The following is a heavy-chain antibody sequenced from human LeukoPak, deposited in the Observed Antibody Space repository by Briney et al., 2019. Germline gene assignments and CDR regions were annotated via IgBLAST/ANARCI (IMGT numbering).Heavy chain of an antibody. CDR3: AKWSSGGRPYYFDY. D-gene: IGHD3-22*01. CDR1: GFTFRNYA. V-gene: IGHV3-23*01. CDR2: ISNDGVYT. J-gene: IGHJ4*02. Sequence: QAGGSLRLSCVASGFTFRNYAMSWVRQSPGKGLEWISAISNDGVYTFHADSVKGRLTISRDNSKNTLYLQMDSLRAEDTAIYYCAKWSSGGRPYYFDYWGQGTLVTVSS.